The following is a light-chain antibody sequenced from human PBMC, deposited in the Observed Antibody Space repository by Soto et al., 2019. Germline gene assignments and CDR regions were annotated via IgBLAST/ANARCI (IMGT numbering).Light chain of an antibody. V-gene: IGKV1-5*03. Sequence: DIQMTQSPSTLSASVGDRVTITCRASQSISIWLAWYQQKPGKAPKLLIFKASSLESGVPSRFSGSGSGTKFTLTISSLQPDDFATYYCQQYNGYWTFGQGTKVEIK. CDR1: QSISIW. CDR3: QQYNGYWT. J-gene: IGKJ1*01. CDR2: KAS.